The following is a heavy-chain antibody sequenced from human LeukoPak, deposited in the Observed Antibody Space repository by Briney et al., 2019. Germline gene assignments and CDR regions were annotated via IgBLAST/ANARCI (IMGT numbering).Heavy chain of an antibody. V-gene: IGHV1-2*02. Sequence: ASVKVSCKASGYTFTGYYMHWVRQAPGQGLEWMGWINPNSGGTNYAQRFQGRVTMTRDTSISTAYMELSRLRSDDTAVYYCARDRYSSGWGLLMMTNWGQGTLVTVSS. CDR3: ARDRYSSGWGLLMMTN. CDR2: INPNSGGT. J-gene: IGHJ4*02. CDR1: GYTFTGYY. D-gene: IGHD6-19*01.